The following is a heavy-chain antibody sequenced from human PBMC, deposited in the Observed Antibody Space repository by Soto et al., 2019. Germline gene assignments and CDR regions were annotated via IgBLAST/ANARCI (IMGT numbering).Heavy chain of an antibody. CDR3: ARLRPTNTGGTFDI. J-gene: IGHJ3*02. Sequence: QVQLVESGGGLVKPGGSLRLSCAASGLTFSDYYMTWIRQAPGKGLEWLSYITYNGDTIYYADCVKGRFTISRDNAHNSLYLEMNSLRAEDTAIYYCARLRPTNTGGTFDIWGQGTMVTVSS. CDR2: ITYNGDTI. V-gene: IGHV3-11*01. CDR1: GLTFSDYY. D-gene: IGHD3-16*01.